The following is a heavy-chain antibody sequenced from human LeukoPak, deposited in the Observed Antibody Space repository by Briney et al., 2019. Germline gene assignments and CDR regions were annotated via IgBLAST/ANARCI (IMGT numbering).Heavy chain of an antibody. D-gene: IGHD3-9*01. CDR3: ARLDRYYDILTVRSHAFDI. V-gene: IGHV4-59*01. J-gene: IGHJ3*02. Sequence: SETLSLTCTVSGGSISSYCWSWIRQPPGKGLEWIGYIYYSGSTNYSPSLKSRVTISVDTSKNQFSLKLSSVTAADTAVYYCARLDRYYDILTVRSHAFDIWGQGTMVTVSS. CDR1: GGSISSYC. CDR2: IYYSGST.